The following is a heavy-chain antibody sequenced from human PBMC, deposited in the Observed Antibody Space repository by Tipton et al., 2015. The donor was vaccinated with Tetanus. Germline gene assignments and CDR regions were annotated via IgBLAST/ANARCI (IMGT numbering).Heavy chain of an antibody. Sequence: SLRLSCAVSRFTFSNYAMNWVRQAPGKGLEWVSGISDSGGSTYYADSVKGRFTISRDNSKNTLYLQMNSLRDEDTAVYYCAKCSGALTPFDYWGQGTPVTVSS. J-gene: IGHJ4*02. V-gene: IGHV3-23*01. D-gene: IGHD1-14*01. CDR3: AKCSGALTPFDY. CDR1: RFTFSNYA. CDR2: ISDSGGST.